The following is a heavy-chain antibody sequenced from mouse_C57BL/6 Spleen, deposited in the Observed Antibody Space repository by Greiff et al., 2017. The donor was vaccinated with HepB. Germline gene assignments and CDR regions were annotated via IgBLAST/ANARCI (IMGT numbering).Heavy chain of an antibody. CDR1: GYTFTSYW. Sequence: QVQLQQSGAELAKPGASVKLSCKASGYTFTSYWMHWVKQRPGQGLEWIGYINPSSGYTKYNQKFNAKATLTADKSSSTAYMQLSSLTYEDSAVYYCARNHYFDYWGQGTTLTVSS. CDR2: INPSSGYT. CDR3: ARNHYFDY. J-gene: IGHJ2*01. V-gene: IGHV1-7*01.